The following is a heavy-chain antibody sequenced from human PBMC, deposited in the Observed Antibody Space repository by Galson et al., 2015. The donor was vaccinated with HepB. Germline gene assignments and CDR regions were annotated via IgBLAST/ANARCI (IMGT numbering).Heavy chain of an antibody. J-gene: IGHJ6*03. V-gene: IGHV3-23*01. Sequence: SLRLSCAASGFTFSTFAMSWVRQAPGKGLEWVSTISAGRGGSTDYADSVKGRFTISRDNSKNTLFLQMNSLRAEDTAVYYCAKNYYMDVWGEGTTVTVSS. CDR2: ISAGRGGST. CDR3: AKNYYMDV. CDR1: GFTFSTFA.